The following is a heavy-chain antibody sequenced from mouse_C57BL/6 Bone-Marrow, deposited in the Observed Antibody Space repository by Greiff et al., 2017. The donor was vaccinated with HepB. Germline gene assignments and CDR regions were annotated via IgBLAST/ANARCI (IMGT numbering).Heavy chain of an antibody. CDR2: INPNNGGT. CDR1: GYTFTDYY. V-gene: IGHV1-26*01. Sequence: EVQLQQSGPELVKPGASVKISCKASGYTFTDYYMNWVKQSHGKSLEWIGDINPNNGGTSYNQKFKGKATLTVDKSSSTAYMELRSLTSEESAVYYCARGGYYYGSSPFAYWGQGTLFTVSA. D-gene: IGHD1-1*01. CDR3: ARGGYYYGSSPFAY. J-gene: IGHJ3*01.